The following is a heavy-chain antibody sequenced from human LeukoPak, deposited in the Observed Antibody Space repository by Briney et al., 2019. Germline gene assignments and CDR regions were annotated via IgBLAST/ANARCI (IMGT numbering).Heavy chain of an antibody. J-gene: IGHJ4*02. Sequence: GGSLRLSCAASGFTFSTYWMHWVRQAPGKGLEWVAVISYDGSNKYYADSVKGRFTISRDNSKNTLYLQMNSLRAEDTAVYYCARAGYSLDYWGQGTLVTVSS. CDR2: ISYDGSNK. CDR3: ARAGYSLDY. CDR1: GFTFSTYW. D-gene: IGHD5-18*01. V-gene: IGHV3-30*03.